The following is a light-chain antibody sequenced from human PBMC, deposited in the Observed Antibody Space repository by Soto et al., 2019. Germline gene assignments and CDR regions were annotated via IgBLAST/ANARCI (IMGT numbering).Light chain of an antibody. CDR1: QNVGSD. CDR2: YAS. V-gene: IGKV3-11*01. J-gene: IGKJ4*01. Sequence: EIVLTQSPATLSLSPGERATLSCRASQNVGSDLAWYQQKSGQAPRLLIYYASNRATGIPARFSGSGSGTDFTLTISSLEPEDFAVYHCQQRSDWPLTFGGGTKVEIE. CDR3: QQRSDWPLT.